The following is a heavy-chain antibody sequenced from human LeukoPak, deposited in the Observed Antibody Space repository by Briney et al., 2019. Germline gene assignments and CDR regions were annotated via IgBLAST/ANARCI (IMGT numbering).Heavy chain of an antibody. CDR1: GFTFIKYG. CDR3: AKTDIGSVVAATLYS. D-gene: IGHD2-15*01. Sequence: GGSLRLPCAAYGFTFIKYGIIWVRQAPGKGLEWVSSIGGSDGRTYYADSVKGRFTVSRDNTKNTLYLQLDSLRVEDTGLYYCAKTDIGSVVAATLYSWGHGKPVTVSS. J-gene: IGHJ5*01. CDR2: IGGSDGRT. V-gene: IGHV3-23*01.